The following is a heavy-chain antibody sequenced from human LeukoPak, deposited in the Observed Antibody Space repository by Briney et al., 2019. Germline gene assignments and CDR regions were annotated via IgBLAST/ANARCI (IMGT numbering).Heavy chain of an antibody. CDR1: GYSFTSYW. V-gene: IGHV5-51*01. J-gene: IGHJ6*03. CDR2: IYPGDSDT. CDR3: ARSPPAYCSGGSCYSGYYYMGV. D-gene: IGHD2-15*01. Sequence: GESLKISCKGSGYSFTSYWIGWVRQMPGKGLEWMGIIYPGDSDTRYSPSFQGQVTISADKSISTAYLQWSSLKASDTAMYYCARSPPAYCSGGSCYSGYYYMGVWGKGTTVTVSS.